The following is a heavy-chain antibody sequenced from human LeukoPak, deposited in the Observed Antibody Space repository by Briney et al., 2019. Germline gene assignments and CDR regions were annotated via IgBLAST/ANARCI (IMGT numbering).Heavy chain of an antibody. CDR3: AKGAQYYGSGSHRRGHYFDS. CDR2: LRSDGSNK. CDR1: GFTFSSYG. Sequence: PGGSLRLSCGASGFTFSSYGMHWVRQAPGKGLEGVALLRSDGSNKYYADSVKGRFTIYRDNSKNTLYLQMSSLRAEDTAVYYCAKGAQYYGSGSHRRGHYFDSWGQGTLVTVSS. D-gene: IGHD3-10*01. V-gene: IGHV3-30*02. J-gene: IGHJ4*02.